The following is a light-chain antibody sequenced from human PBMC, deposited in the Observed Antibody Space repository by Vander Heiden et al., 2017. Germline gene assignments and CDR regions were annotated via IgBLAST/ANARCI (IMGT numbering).Light chain of an antibody. CDR3: VLYMGSGMSVV. J-gene: IGLJ3*02. Sequence: QTVVAHYPSFSVSPGGTVTLTCGLSSGSVSTSYFPSWYQQTPGPAPRMLIDSTNTRSSGVPDRFACSILGTTAAPTITGPQADDEADYYCVLYMGSGMSVVFGGGTKLTVL. CDR2: STN. CDR1: SGSVSTSYF. V-gene: IGLV8-61*01.